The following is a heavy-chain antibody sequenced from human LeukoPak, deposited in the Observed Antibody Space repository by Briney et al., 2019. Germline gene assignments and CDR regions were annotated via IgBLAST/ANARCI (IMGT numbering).Heavy chain of an antibody. D-gene: IGHD1-26*01. CDR1: GGSISSYY. CDR2: IYTSGST. J-gene: IGHJ4*02. V-gene: IGHV4-4*07. CDR3: ARSVIVGATEGFDY. Sequence: PSETLSLTCTVSGGSISSYYWSWIRQPAGKGLEWIGRIYTSGSTNYNPSLKSRVTMSVDTSKSQFSLKLSSVTAADTAVYYCARSVIVGATEGFDYWGQGTLVTVSS.